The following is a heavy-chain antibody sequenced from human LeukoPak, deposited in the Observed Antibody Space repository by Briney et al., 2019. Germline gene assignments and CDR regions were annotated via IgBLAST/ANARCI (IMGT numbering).Heavy chain of an antibody. D-gene: IGHD2-2*01. CDR3: ACSPANWFDP. Sequence: SETLSLTCTVSGGSISSYYWSWIRQPPGKGLEWIGYIYYSGSTNYNPSLKSRVTISVDTSKNQFSLKLSSVTAADTAAYYCACSPANWFDPWGQGTLVTVSS. J-gene: IGHJ5*02. CDR1: GGSISSYY. CDR2: IYYSGST. V-gene: IGHV4-59*01.